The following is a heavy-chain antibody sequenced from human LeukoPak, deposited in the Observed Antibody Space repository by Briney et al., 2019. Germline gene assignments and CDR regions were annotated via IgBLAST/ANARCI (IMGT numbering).Heavy chain of an antibody. CDR3: ARGGLLSRY. J-gene: IGHJ4*02. V-gene: IGHV3-74*01. Sequence: GGSLSLSCAASGFTFSSYWMHWVRQAPGKGLVWVSHINTDGSYTRYADSVKGRFTIARDNAKSTLYLQMNSLRAEDTAVYYCARGGLLSRYWGQGTLVTVSS. CDR1: GFTFSSYW. D-gene: IGHD1-26*01. CDR2: INTDGSYT.